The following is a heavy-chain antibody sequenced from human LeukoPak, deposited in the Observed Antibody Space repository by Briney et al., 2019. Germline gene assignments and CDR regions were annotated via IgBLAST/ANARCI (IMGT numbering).Heavy chain of an antibody. CDR2: ISYDGSNK. D-gene: IGHD6-13*01. CDR3: ARYESWGIYGMDV. CDR1: GFTFSSYG. Sequence: GGSLRLSCAASGFTFSSYGMHWVRQAPGKGLEWVAVISYDGSNKYYADSVKGRFTISRDNSKNTLYLQMNSLRAEDTAVYYCARYESWGIYGMDVWGQGTTVTVSS. J-gene: IGHJ6*02. V-gene: IGHV3-30*03.